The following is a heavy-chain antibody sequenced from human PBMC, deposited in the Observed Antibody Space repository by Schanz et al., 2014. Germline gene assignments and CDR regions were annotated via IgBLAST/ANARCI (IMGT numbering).Heavy chain of an antibody. J-gene: IGHJ5*02. CDR2: IITGSGDT. D-gene: IGHD3-9*01. CDR3: AKAEYDILTDSYSRLDP. V-gene: IGHV1-3*04. CDR1: EYSFTSYS. Sequence: QVHLVQSGAEVKRPGASVKVSCKASEYSFTSYSMHWVRQAPGQRLEWMGWIITGSGDTKYSQNFQGRVTITRDTSASTAYMELSSLRSEDTAVYSCAKAEYDILTDSYSRLDPWGQGTLVTVSS.